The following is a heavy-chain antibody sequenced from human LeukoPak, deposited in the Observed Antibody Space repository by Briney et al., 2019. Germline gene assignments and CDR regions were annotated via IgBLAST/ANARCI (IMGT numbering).Heavy chain of an antibody. J-gene: IGHJ5*02. CDR1: GGSFSGYY. CDR2: INHSGST. V-gene: IGHV4-34*01. CDR3: ARGKNYSNYVGWFDP. D-gene: IGHD4-11*01. Sequence: SETLSLTCAVYGGSFSGYYWSWIRQPPGKGLEWIGEINHSGSTNYNPSLKSRVTISVDTSKNQFSLKLGSVTAADTAVYYCARGKNYSNYVGWFDPWGQGTLVTVSS.